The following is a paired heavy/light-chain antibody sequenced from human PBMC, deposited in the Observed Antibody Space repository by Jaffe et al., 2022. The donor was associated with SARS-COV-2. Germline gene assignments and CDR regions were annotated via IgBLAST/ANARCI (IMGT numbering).Heavy chain of an antibody. Sequence: QVQLQQSGPGLVRPSQTLSLTCAISGDSVSRNTVAWVWIRQSPSRGLEWLGRTYYTAKWYNDYDVSVKSRITIFSDTSKNQFSLHLSSVTPDDTAVYYCARASPALNSWSQGTLVTVSS. V-gene: IGHV6-1*01. CDR2: TYYTAKWYN. CDR3: ARASPALNS. CDR1: GDSVSRNTVA. J-gene: IGHJ4*02.
Light chain of an antibody. Sequence: DIVMTQSPDSLAVSLGERATINCRSSQSLLYSFNNENHVAWYQQRPGQPPKLLIYWASTRESGVPGRFSGSGSGTDFTLTISNLQAEDVAVYYCQQYYGTPYTFGRGTKLEIK. CDR1: QSLLYSFNNENH. CDR3: QQYYGTPYT. V-gene: IGKV4-1*01. CDR2: WAS. J-gene: IGKJ2*01.